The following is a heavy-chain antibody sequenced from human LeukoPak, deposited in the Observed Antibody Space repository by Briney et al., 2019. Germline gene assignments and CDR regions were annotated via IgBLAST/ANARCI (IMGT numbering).Heavy chain of an antibody. Sequence: GGSLRLSCAASGFTFSSYSMNWVRQAPGKGLEWVLSISSSSSYIYYADSVRGRFTISRDNAKNSLYLQMNSLRAEDTAVYYCARDFDDTYYDFWSGYYTFDYWGQGTLVTVSS. CDR3: ARDFDDTYYDFWSGYYTFDY. V-gene: IGHV3-21*01. D-gene: IGHD3-3*01. CDR1: GFTFSSYS. J-gene: IGHJ4*02. CDR2: ISSSSSYI.